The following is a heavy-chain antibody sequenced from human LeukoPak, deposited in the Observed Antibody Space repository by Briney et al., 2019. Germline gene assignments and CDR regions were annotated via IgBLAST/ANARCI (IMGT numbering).Heavy chain of an antibody. CDR3: ARDLPYYDSSGYPSEVDY. V-gene: IGHV3-21*01. Sequence: PGGSLRLSCAASGFTFSSYSMNWVRKAPGKGLEWVSSISSSSSYIYYADSVKGRFTISRDNAKNSLYLQMNSLRAEDTAVYYCARDLPYYDSSGYPSEVDYWGQGTLVTVSS. CDR2: ISSSSSYI. J-gene: IGHJ4*02. D-gene: IGHD3-22*01. CDR1: GFTFSSYS.